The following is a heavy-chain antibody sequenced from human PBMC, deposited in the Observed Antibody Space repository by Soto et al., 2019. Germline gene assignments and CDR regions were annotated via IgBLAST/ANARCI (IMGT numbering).Heavy chain of an antibody. Sequence: SVKVSCKASGGTFSSYAISWVRQAPGQGLEWMGGIIPIFGTANYAQKFQGRVTITADESTSTAYMELSSLRSEDTAVYYCASYILRFLEWSRDEYYYYGMDVWGQGTTVTAP. D-gene: IGHD3-3*01. CDR3: ASYILRFLEWSRDEYYYYGMDV. CDR2: IIPIFGTA. CDR1: GGTFSSYA. J-gene: IGHJ6*02. V-gene: IGHV1-69*13.